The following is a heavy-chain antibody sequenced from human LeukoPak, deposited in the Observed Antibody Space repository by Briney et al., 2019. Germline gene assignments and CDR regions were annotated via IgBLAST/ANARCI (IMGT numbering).Heavy chain of an antibody. D-gene: IGHD6-25*01. CDR2: ISYDGSNK. J-gene: IGHJ6*03. CDR3: AKDQGIAALSGMDV. V-gene: IGHV3-30*18. CDR1: GFTFSSYG. Sequence: PGGSLRLSCAASGFTFSSYGMHWVRQAPGKGLEWVAVISYDGSNKYYADSVKGRFTISRDNSKNTLYLQMNSLRAEDTAVYYCAKDQGIAALSGMDVWGKGTTVTVSS.